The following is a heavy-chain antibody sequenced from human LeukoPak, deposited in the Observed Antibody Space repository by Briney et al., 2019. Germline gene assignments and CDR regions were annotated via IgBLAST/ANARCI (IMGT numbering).Heavy chain of an antibody. CDR1: GFTFSSYS. V-gene: IGHV3-30*02. Sequence: GGSLRLSCAASGFTFSSYSMNWVRQAPGKGLEWLAFIRYDGSKNSYADSVKGRFTISRDNSKNTLYVQMNSLRVEDTAVYYCAKVGWGSGSYQGFDYWGQGTLVTVSS. D-gene: IGHD3-10*01. J-gene: IGHJ4*02. CDR2: IRYDGSKN. CDR3: AKVGWGSGSYQGFDY.